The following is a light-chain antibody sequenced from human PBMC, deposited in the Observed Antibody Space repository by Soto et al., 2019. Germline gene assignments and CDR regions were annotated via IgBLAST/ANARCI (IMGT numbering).Light chain of an antibody. CDR2: EVS. Sequence: QSALTQPPSASWSPGQSVTISCTGTSSDVGGYNYVSWYQQHPGKAPKLMIYEVSKRPSGVRDRFSGSKSANTASLTVSGLQAEDEADYYCSSYAGSNNLVFGGGTKLTVL. J-gene: IGLJ2*01. CDR1: SSDVGGYNY. CDR3: SSYAGSNNLV. V-gene: IGLV2-8*01.